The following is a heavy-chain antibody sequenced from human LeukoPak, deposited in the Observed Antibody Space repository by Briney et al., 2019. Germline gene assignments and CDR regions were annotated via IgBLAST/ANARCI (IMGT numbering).Heavy chain of an antibody. CDR3: ARRRAVARLGIYFDY. J-gene: IGHJ4*02. CDR2: IYYSGST. V-gene: IGHV4-39*01. CDR1: GGSISSSSYY. Sequence: PSETLSLTCTVSGGSISSSSYYWGWIRQPPGKGLEWIGSIYYSGSTYYNPSLKSRVTISVDTSKNQFSLKLSSVTAADTAVYYCARRRAVARLGIYFDYWGQGTLVTVSS. D-gene: IGHD6-19*01.